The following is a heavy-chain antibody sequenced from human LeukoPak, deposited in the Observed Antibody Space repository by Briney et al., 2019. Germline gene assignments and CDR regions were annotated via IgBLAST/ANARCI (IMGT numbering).Heavy chain of an antibody. CDR2: ISGSGNST. CDR3: AKDRDDYVWGSYLGAFDI. Sequence: GGSLRLSCAASGFTFSSYAMSWVRQAPGKGLEWVSAISGSGNSTYYADSVKGRFTISRDNSKNTLYLQMNSLRAEDTAVFYCAKDRDDYVWGSYLGAFDIWGQGTMVTVSS. D-gene: IGHD3-16*01. J-gene: IGHJ3*02. V-gene: IGHV3-23*01. CDR1: GFTFSSYA.